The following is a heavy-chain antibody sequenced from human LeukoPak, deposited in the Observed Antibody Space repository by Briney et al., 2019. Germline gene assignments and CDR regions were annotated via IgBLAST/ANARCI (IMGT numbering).Heavy chain of an antibody. Sequence: PSETLSLTCTVSGGSISSGDYYWSWIRQPPGKGLEWIGYIYYSGSTYYNPSLKSRVTISVDTSKNQFSLKLSSVTAADTAVYYCAGHHPRNTVDFWGQGALVTVSS. CDR2: IYYSGST. V-gene: IGHV4-30-4*01. CDR1: GGSISSGDYY. J-gene: IGHJ4*02. D-gene: IGHD2/OR15-2a*01. CDR3: AGHHPRNTVDF.